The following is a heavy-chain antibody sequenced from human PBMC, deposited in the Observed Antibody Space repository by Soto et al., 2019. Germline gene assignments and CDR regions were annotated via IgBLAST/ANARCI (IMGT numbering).Heavy chain of an antibody. V-gene: IGHV3-30-3*01. CDR1: GFTFSSYA. CDR2: ISYDGSNK. D-gene: IGHD6-6*01. CDR3: ATVTGGSSSLYYYYGMDV. Sequence: GGSLRLSCAASGFTFSSYAMHWVRQAPGKGLEWVAVISYDGSNKYYADSVKGRFTISRDNPKNTLYLQMNSLRAEDTAVYYCATVTGGSSSLYYYYGMDVWGQGTTVTVSS. J-gene: IGHJ6*02.